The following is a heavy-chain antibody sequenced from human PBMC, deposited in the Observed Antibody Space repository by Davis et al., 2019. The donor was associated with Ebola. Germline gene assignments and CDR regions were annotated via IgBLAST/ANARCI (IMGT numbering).Heavy chain of an antibody. CDR1: GFTFRSYG. J-gene: IGHJ4*02. CDR3: AMPDCSGADCFSVYIKS. D-gene: IGHD2-21*02. Sequence: SLKISCAASGFTFRSYGMHWVRQAPGKGLERVAVIWYDGSKKYYSDSVKGRFTISRDNSDNMLYLQMNSLRAEDTAVYYCAMPDCSGADCFSVYIKSWGQGTLVTVSS. CDR2: IWYDGSKK. V-gene: IGHV3-33*01.